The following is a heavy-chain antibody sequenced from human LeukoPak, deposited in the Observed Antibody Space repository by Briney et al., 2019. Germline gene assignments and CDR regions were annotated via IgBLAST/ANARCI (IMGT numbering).Heavy chain of an antibody. CDR2: IYYSGSA. J-gene: IGHJ4*02. CDR3: ASFKGSPYTYGPYYFDY. D-gene: IGHD5-18*01. V-gene: IGHV4-59*01. Sequence: SETLSLTCSVSGGSISTYYWSWNRQPPGKGLEWIAYIYYSGSANYNPSLRSRVTISVDTSKNQFSLKLSSVTAADTAVYYCASFKGSPYTYGPYYFDYWGQGTLVTVSS. CDR1: GGSISTYY.